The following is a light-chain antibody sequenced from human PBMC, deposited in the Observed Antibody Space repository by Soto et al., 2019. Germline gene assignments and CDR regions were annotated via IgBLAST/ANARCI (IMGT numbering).Light chain of an antibody. J-gene: IGLJ1*01. CDR1: SSDFGGYTY. CDR2: DAT. V-gene: IGLV2-14*03. Sequence: QSALTQPASVSGSPGQSITISCTGTSSDFGGYTYVSWYQQHPGKAPTLMIFDATSRPSGVSNRFSGSKSDNTASLTIAGLQAEDEADYYCSSYTSTSTYVFGTGTKVTVL. CDR3: SSYTSTSTYV.